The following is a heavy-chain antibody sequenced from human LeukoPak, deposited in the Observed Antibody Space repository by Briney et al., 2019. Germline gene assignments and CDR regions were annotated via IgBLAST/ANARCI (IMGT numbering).Heavy chain of an antibody. Sequence: GGSLRLSCAGSGFTFGGYGMHWLRQTPGKGLEWMAVIAYDGSRAFYADSVKGRFTISRDNSKNTMSVQMDDLRAEDTAVYYCTRYDNDHFDYWGQGTLVTVSS. CDR1: GFTFGGYG. D-gene: IGHD3-16*01. J-gene: IGHJ4*02. CDR2: IAYDGSRA. CDR3: TRYDNDHFDY. V-gene: IGHV3-33*01.